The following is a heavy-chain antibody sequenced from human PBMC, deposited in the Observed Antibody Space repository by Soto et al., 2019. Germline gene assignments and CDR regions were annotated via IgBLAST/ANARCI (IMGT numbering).Heavy chain of an antibody. CDR3: AATGSGSYWGFDY. D-gene: IGHD1-26*01. V-gene: IGHV4-61*01. CDR1: GGSVSSGSDY. J-gene: IGHJ4*02. CDR2: IYYSGST. Sequence: SETLSLTGTVSGGSVSSGSDYWSWIRQPPGKGLEWIGYIYYSGSTNYNPSLKSRVTISVDTSKNQFSLKLSSVTAADTAAYCCAATGSGSYWGFDYWGLGTLVTVSS.